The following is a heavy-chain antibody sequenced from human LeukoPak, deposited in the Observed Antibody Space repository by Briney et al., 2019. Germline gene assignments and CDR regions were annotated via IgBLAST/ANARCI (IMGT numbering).Heavy chain of an antibody. D-gene: IGHD3-10*01. V-gene: IGHV1-2*02. J-gene: IGHJ6*03. CDR3: AKDLMVRGPMDV. CDR1: GYTFTGYY. CDR2: INPASGGT. Sequence: ASVKVSCKASGYTFTGYYMHWVRQAPGQGLEWMGWINPASGGTNYAQKFQGRVTVTRDKSISTAYMELSRLTSDDTAVYYCAKDLMVRGPMDVWGKGTTVTVSS.